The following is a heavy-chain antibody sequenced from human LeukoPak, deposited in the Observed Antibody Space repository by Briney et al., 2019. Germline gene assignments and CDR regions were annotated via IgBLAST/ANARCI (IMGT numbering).Heavy chain of an antibody. Sequence: ASVNVSCKASGGTFSSYAISWVRQAPGQGLEWMGRIIPILGIANYAQKFQGRVTITADKSTSTAYMELSSLRSEDTAVYYCARGGAYYYDSSFDYWGQGTLVTVSS. CDR3: ARGGAYYYDSSFDY. D-gene: IGHD3-22*01. V-gene: IGHV1-69*04. J-gene: IGHJ4*02. CDR1: GGTFSSYA. CDR2: IIPILGIA.